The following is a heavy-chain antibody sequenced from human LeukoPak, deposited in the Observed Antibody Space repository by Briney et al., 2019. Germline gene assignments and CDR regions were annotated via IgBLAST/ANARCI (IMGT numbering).Heavy chain of an antibody. Sequence: SETLSLTCTVSGGSISSYYWSWIRQPPGKGLEWIGYIYYSGSTNYNPSLKSRVTISVGTSKNQFSLKLTSVTAADTAVYFCARIWFGLRRLYYFDYWGQGTLVTVSS. CDR1: GGSISSYY. V-gene: IGHV4-59*01. CDR2: IYYSGST. CDR3: ARIWFGLRRLYYFDY. D-gene: IGHD3-10*01. J-gene: IGHJ4*02.